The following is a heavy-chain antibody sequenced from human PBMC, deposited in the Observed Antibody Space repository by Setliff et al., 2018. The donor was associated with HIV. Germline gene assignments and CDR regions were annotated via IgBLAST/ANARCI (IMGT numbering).Heavy chain of an antibody. CDR3: ARAGVVEGYYYYYYMDV. CDR2: ISGLGGGTI. Sequence: GSLRLSCAASGFTFSSYGMNWVRQAPGKGLEWVSYISGLGGGTIYYADSVRGRFTISRDDAEKSVYLQMNSLRAEDTAVYYCARAGVVEGYYYYYYMDVWGKGTTVTVSS. CDR1: GFTFSSYG. V-gene: IGHV3-48*01. J-gene: IGHJ6*03. D-gene: IGHD2-15*01.